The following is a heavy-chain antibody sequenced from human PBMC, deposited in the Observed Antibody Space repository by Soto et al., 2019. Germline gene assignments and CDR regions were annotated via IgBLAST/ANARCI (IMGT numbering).Heavy chain of an antibody. CDR2: IYSGGST. V-gene: IGHV3-66*01. CDR3: ARTPKIVHRGMDV. Sequence: GGSLRLSCAASGFTFSSYAMSWVRQAPGKGLEWVSVIYSGGSTYYADSVKGRFTISRDNSKNTLYLQMNSLRAEDTAVYYCARTPKIVHRGMDVWGQGTTVTVSS. J-gene: IGHJ6*02. CDR1: GFTFSSYA. D-gene: IGHD1-1*01.